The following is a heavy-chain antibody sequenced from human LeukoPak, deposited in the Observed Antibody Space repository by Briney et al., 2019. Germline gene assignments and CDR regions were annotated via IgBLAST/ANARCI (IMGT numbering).Heavy chain of an antibody. V-gene: IGHV3-48*01. D-gene: IGHD4/OR15-4a*01. CDR1: GFTLSSYS. CDR3: ERRQGAAFDI. Sequence: GGSLRLSCAASGFTLSSYSMNWVRQAPGKGLEWVSYISSSSSTIYYAGSVQGRFTISRDNSENTLYLQMNSLRAQDTAVYYCERRQGAAFDIWGQGTMVTVSS. J-gene: IGHJ3*02. CDR2: ISSSSSTI.